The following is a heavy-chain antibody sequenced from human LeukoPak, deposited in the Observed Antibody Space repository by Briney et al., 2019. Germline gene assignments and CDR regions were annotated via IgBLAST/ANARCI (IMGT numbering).Heavy chain of an antibody. CDR2: INPNSGGT. V-gene: IGHV1-2*02. CDR1: GYTFTSYA. Sequence: ASVKVSCKASGYTFTSYAMNWVRQAPGQGLEWMGWINPNSGGTNYAQKFQGRVTMTRDTSISTAYMELSRLRSGDTAVYYCARLYCSGGSCFDPWGQGTLVTVSS. D-gene: IGHD2-15*01. J-gene: IGHJ5*02. CDR3: ARLYCSGGSCFDP.